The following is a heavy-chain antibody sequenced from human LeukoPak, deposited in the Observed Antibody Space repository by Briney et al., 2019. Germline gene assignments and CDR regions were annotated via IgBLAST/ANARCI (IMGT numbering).Heavy chain of an antibody. CDR3: ARDHITMVRGVTHTRGYYYGMDV. J-gene: IGHJ6*02. V-gene: IGHV4-31*03. CDR1: GGSISSGGYY. Sequence: SETLSLTCTVSGGSISSGGYYWSWIRQHPGKGLEWIGYIYYSGSTYYNPSLKSRVTISVDTSKNQFSLKLSSATAADTAVYYCARDHITMVRGVTHTRGYYYGMDVWGQGTTVTVSS. CDR2: IYYSGST. D-gene: IGHD3-10*01.